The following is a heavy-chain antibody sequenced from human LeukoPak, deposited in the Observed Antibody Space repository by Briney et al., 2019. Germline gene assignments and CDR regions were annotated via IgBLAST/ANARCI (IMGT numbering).Heavy chain of an antibody. V-gene: IGHV3-7*01. Sequence: PGGSLRLSCAASGFTFSSYGIHWVRQAPGKGLEWVANIKQDGSEKYYVDSVKGRFTISRDNAKNSLYLQMNSLGAEDTAVYYCARGDFDWLLYPFDYWGQGTLVTVSS. D-gene: IGHD3-9*01. CDR1: GFTFSSYG. J-gene: IGHJ4*02. CDR3: ARGDFDWLLYPFDY. CDR2: IKQDGSEK.